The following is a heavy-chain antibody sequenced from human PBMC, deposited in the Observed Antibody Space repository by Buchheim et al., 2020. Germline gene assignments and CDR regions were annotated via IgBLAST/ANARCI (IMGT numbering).Heavy chain of an antibody. D-gene: IGHD5-18*01. Sequence: EVQLVESGGGLVQPGGSLRLSCAASGFTFSSYSMNWVRQAPGKGLEWVSYISSSSSTIYYADSVKGRFTISRENAKNSLYLQMNSLRAEDTAVYYCAREQWIQLWPEGDAFDIWGQGT. J-gene: IGHJ3*02. CDR2: ISSSSSTI. V-gene: IGHV3-48*01. CDR1: GFTFSSYS. CDR3: AREQWIQLWPEGDAFDI.